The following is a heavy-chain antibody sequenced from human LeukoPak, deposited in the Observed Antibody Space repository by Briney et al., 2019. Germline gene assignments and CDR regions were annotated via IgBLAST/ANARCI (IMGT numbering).Heavy chain of an antibody. Sequence: ASVKVSCKASGYTFTSYGISWVRQAPGQGLEWMGWISAYNGNTNYAQKLQGRVTMTTDTSTSTAYMELRSLRSDDTAVYYCARAYCGGDCYSRGHYYYYYMDVWGKGTTVTISS. D-gene: IGHD2-21*02. CDR1: GYTFTSYG. CDR3: ARAYCGGDCYSRGHYYYYYMDV. V-gene: IGHV1-18*01. J-gene: IGHJ6*03. CDR2: ISAYNGNT.